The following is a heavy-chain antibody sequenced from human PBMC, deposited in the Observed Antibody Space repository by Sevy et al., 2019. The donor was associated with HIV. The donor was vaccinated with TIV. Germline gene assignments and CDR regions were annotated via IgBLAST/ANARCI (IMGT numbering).Heavy chain of an antibody. CDR1: GGPISSYY. CDR2: IHYSGST. J-gene: IGHJ5*02. Sequence: SETLSHTCTVSGGPISSYYWSWIRQPPGKKLEWIGYIHYSGSTKYNPSLNSRVTMSVDTSKNQFSLKLTSVTAADTAVYYCARAPPVRSGDDSLNWFDPWGQGTLVTVSS. CDR3: ARAPPVRSGDDSLNWFDP. V-gene: IGHV4-59*01. D-gene: IGHD5-12*01.